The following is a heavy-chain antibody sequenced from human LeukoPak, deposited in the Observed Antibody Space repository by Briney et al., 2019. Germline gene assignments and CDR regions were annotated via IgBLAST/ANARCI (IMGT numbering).Heavy chain of an antibody. V-gene: IGHV3-7*01. D-gene: IGHD6-19*01. CDR2: IKEDGSIQ. Sequence: PGGSLRLSCAASGFTFSSYSMNWVRQAPGKGLEWLANIKEDGSIQYYLDSVRGRFTISRDNAKTSVYLQLNSLRADDTAVYYCARDVWTGVAVSDYWGQGTLVTVSS. CDR1: GFTFSSYS. CDR3: ARDVWTGVAVSDY. J-gene: IGHJ4*02.